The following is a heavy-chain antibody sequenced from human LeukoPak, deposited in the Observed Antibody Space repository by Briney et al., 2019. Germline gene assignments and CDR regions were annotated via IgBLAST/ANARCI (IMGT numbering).Heavy chain of an antibody. J-gene: IGHJ4*02. CDR2: IRYDGSNK. Sequence: GGSLRLSCAASGFTFSSYGMHWVRQAPGKGLEWVAFIRYDGSNKYYADSVKGRLTISRDSSKNTLYLQMNSLRAEDTAVYYCARDWFHAIDYWGQGTLVTVSS. V-gene: IGHV3-30*02. CDR3: ARDWFHAIDY. D-gene: IGHD2/OR15-2a*01. CDR1: GFTFSSYG.